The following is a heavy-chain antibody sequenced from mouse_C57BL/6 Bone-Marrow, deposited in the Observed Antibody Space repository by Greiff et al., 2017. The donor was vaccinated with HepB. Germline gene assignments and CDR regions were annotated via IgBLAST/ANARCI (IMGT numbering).Heavy chain of an antibody. CDR1: GYAFRSHW. CDR2: IYPGDGDT. Sequence: VQLVESGAELVKPGASVKISCKASGYAFRSHWMNWVEQSPGKGLEWIGQIYPGDGDTHYNGKLKGKAKLTADKSSSTAYMQRSSLTSEDSAVYLCARRWRYAMDYWGQGTAVTVSA. V-gene: IGHV1-80*01. CDR3: ARRWRYAMDY. D-gene: IGHD2-3*01. J-gene: IGHJ4*01.